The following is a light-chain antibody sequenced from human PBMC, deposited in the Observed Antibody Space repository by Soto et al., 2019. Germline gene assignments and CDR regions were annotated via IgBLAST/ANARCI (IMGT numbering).Light chain of an antibody. J-gene: IGKJ1*01. CDR2: WAS. Sequence: DIVMTQSPDSLAVSLGERATINCKSSQSVLYSSNNKNYLAGYQQKPGQPPELLIYWASTRESGVPDRFSGSGSGTDFTLTISSLQAEDVAVYYCQQYYSTPWTFGQGTKVEIK. V-gene: IGKV4-1*01. CDR3: QQYYSTPWT. CDR1: QSVLYSSNNKNY.